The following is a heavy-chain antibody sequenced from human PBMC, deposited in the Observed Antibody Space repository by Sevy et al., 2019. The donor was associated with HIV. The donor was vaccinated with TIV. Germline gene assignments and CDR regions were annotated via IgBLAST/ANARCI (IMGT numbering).Heavy chain of an antibody. D-gene: IGHD3-10*01. CDR1: GYTFSSNG. Sequence: ASVKVSCKASGYTFSSNGIAWVRQAPGQGLQWMGWIGVYNGNSNYAQNLRDRVTMTTDTSTSTVYLELKSLRSDDTAVYYCARVPTYYFGSGTYFDYWGQGTLVTVSS. CDR2: IGVYNGNS. J-gene: IGHJ4*02. V-gene: IGHV1-18*01. CDR3: ARVPTYYFGSGTYFDY.